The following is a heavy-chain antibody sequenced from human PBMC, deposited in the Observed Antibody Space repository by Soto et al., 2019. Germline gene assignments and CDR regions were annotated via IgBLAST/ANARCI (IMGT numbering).Heavy chain of an antibody. V-gene: IGHV3-49*03. Sequence: SLRLSCTASGFTCGDYAMSWFRQAPGKGLEWVGFIRSKAYGGTTEYAASVKGRFTISRDDSKSIAYLQMNSLKTEDTAVYYCTRSYCSSPSCYHAYWGQGTLVTVSS. J-gene: IGHJ1*01. CDR2: IRSKAYGGTT. CDR3: TRSYCSSPSCYHAY. CDR1: GFTCGDYA. D-gene: IGHD2-2*01.